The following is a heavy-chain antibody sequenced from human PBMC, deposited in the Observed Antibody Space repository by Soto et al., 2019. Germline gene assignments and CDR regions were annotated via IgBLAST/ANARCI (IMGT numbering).Heavy chain of an antibody. CDR1: GGSISSYY. V-gene: IGHV4-59*01. CDR3: ARVLYSGPSSADYAYYFAY. Sequence: SETLSLTCTVSGGSISSYYWSWIRQPPGKGLEWVGYIYYSGSTNYNPSLKGRGTISVDTSKNQFSLKMSSVTAADTAVYYCARVLYSGPSSADYAYYFAYWGQGPRATFSP. CDR2: IYYSGST. J-gene: IGHJ4*02. D-gene: IGHD5-12*01.